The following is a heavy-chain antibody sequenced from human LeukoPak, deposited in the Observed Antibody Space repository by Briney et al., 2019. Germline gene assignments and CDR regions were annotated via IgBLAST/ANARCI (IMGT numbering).Heavy chain of an antibody. CDR1: GYTFTTYG. CDR2: ISAYNGKI. Sequence: ASVKVSCKASGYTFTTYGISWVRQAPGQGLEWMGWISAYNGKINYAHKFQGRVTMTTDTFTSTAYMGLRSLRSDDTAVYYCARDSPMPGYSSSKDAFDIWGQGTRVTVSS. V-gene: IGHV1-18*01. D-gene: IGHD5-12*01. J-gene: IGHJ3*02. CDR3: ARDSPMPGYSSSKDAFDI.